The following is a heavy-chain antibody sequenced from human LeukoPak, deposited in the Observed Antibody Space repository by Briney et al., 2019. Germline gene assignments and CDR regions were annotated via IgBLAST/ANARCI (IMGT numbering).Heavy chain of an antibody. CDR1: GGSISGGDYY. J-gene: IGHJ3*02. CDR3: ARLIVVVTAIRGAFDI. CDR2: IYYSGST. V-gene: IGHV4-30-4*01. Sequence: SETLSLTCTVSGGSISGGDYYWSWIRQPPGKGLEWIGYIYYSGSTYYNPSLKSRVTISVDTSKNQFSLKLSSVTAADTAVYYCARLIVVVTAIRGAFDIWGQGTMVTVSS. D-gene: IGHD2-21*02.